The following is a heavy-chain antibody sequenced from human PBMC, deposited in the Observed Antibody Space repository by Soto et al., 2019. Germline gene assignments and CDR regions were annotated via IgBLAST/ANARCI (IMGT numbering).Heavy chain of an antibody. Sequence: EXXSLTCPVSGDSISNNNFYWGWILQPPGKGLEWIGRIYYSGSTYYNPSLKSRVTISVDTSNNQLSLKLSSVTAADTAVYYCARHYGYYSHYMDVWTKGTTVTVSS. CDR2: IYYSGST. V-gene: IGHV4-39*01. CDR1: GDSISNNNFY. J-gene: IGHJ6*03. D-gene: IGHD3-10*01. CDR3: ARHYGYYSHYMDV.